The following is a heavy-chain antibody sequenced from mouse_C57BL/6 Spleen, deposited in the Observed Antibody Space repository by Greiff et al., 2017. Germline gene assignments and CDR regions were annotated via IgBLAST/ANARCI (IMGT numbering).Heavy chain of an antibody. D-gene: IGHD2-5*01. V-gene: IGHV1-53*01. CDR3: ASHGAYYSNYYYYAMDY. CDR2: INPSNGGT. J-gene: IGHJ4*01. Sequence: QVQLQQPGTELVKPGASVKLSCKASGYTFTSYWMHWVKQRPGQGLEWIGNINPSNGGTNYNEKFKSKATLTVDKSSSTAYMQLSSLTSEDFAVYYCASHGAYYSNYYYYAMDYWGQGTSVTVSS. CDR1: GYTFTSYW.